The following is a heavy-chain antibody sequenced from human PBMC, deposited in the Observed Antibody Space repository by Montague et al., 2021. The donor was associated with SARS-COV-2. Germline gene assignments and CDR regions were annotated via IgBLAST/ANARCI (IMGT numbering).Heavy chain of an antibody. V-gene: IGHV4-59*01. J-gene: IGHJ3*02. D-gene: IGHD4-23*01. CDR2: IYDGGAV. Sequence: ETLSLTCTVSGGAITGSYWSWLRRSPGKGLEWIAYIYDGGAVNYNPXXXSRVTISTDTSKNQLSLKVNSVTAADTAVYYCVRDHPYGGPRGAYDIWGQGTVVTVSS. CDR3: VRDHPYGGPRGAYDI. CDR1: GGAITGSY.